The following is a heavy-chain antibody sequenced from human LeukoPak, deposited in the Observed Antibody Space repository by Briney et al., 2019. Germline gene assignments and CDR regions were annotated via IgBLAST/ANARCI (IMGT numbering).Heavy chain of an antibody. V-gene: IGHV1-18*01. CDR1: GYTFTSYG. CDR3: ARDLEYCTNGVCHFDY. D-gene: IGHD2-8*01. Sequence: GASVKVSCKASGYTFTSYGISWVRQAPGQGLEWMGWISGYNGDTNYAQNLQGRVTMTTDTSTSTAYMELRSLRSDDTAVYYCARDLEYCTNGVCHFDYWGQGTLVTVSS. J-gene: IGHJ4*02. CDR2: ISGYNGDT.